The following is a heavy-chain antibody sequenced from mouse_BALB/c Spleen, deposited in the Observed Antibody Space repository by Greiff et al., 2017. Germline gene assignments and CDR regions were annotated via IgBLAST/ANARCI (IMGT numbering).Heavy chain of an antibody. J-gene: IGHJ3*01. CDR2: IDPETGGT. Sequence: QVQLQQSGAELVRPGASVTLSCKASGYTFTDYEMHWVKQTPVHGLEWIGAIDPETGGTAYNQKFKGKATLTADKSSSTAYMELRSLTSEDSAVYYCTITTVVATRFAYWGQGTLVTVSA. CDR1: GYTFTDYE. CDR3: TITTVVATRFAY. D-gene: IGHD1-1*01. V-gene: IGHV1-15*01.